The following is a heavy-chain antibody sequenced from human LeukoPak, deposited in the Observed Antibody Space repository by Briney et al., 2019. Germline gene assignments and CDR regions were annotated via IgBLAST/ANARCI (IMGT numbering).Heavy chain of an antibody. CDR2: ISAYNGNT. CDR3: ARSHGRYSSSWNSFDY. CDR1: GYTFTSYG. D-gene: IGHD6-13*01. V-gene: IGHV1-18*01. Sequence: GASVKVSCKASGYTFTSYGISWVRQAPGQGLEWMGWISAYNGNTNYAQKLQGRVTMTTDTSTSTAYMELRSLRSDDTAVYYCARSHGRYSSSWNSFDYWGQGTLVTVSS. J-gene: IGHJ4*02.